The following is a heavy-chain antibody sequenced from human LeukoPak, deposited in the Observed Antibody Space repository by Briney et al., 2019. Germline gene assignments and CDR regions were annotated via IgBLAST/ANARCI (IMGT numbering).Heavy chain of an antibody. D-gene: IGHD3-3*01. Sequence: GGSLRLSCAASGFTFSSYEMNWDRQAPGKGLEWVSYISSSGSPTYYADSVKGRFTISRDNAKNSLYLQMDSLRAEDTAIYYCARVRGLEWLLKHLDSWGQGTLVTVSS. J-gene: IGHJ4*02. V-gene: IGHV3-48*03. CDR1: GFTFSSYE. CDR2: ISSSGSPT. CDR3: ARVRGLEWLLKHLDS.